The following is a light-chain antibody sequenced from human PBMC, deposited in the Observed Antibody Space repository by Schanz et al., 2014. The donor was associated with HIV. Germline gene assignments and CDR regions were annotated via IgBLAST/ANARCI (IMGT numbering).Light chain of an antibody. Sequence: QSALTQPDSVSGSPGQSITISCTGTSSDVGNYNLVSWYQQHPGKAPKLLISERTKRPSGVPDRFSGSTSGNTASLTISGLQTEDEADYYCSSYAGTNNLVLFAGGTKLTVL. J-gene: IGLJ2*01. V-gene: IGLV2-14*02. CDR2: ERT. CDR3: SSYAGTNNLVL. CDR1: SSDVGNYNL.